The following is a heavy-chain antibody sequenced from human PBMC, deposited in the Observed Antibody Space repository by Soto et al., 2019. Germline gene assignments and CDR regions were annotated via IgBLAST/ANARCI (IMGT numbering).Heavy chain of an antibody. CDR3: ARVLVRQWLVIPDAFDI. Sequence: GGSLRLSCAASGFTFSSYWMHWVRQAPGKGLVWVSRINSDGSSTSYADSVKGRFTISRDNAKNTLYLQMNSLRAEDTAVYYCARVLVRQWLVIPDAFDIWGQGTMVTVSS. CDR2: INSDGSST. CDR1: GFTFSSYW. J-gene: IGHJ3*02. D-gene: IGHD6-19*01. V-gene: IGHV3-74*01.